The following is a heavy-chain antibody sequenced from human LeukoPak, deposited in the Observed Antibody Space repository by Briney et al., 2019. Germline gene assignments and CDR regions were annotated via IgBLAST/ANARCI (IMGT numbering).Heavy chain of an antibody. V-gene: IGHV1-2*02. Sequence: ASVKVSCKASGYTFTSYFIYWVRQAPGQGLEWMGWINPNSGGTNYAQKFQGRVTMTRDTSISTVYMEMSSLRSDDTAVYFCARVRIDNDSSGRLGYWGQGTLVTVSS. D-gene: IGHD3-22*01. CDR2: INPNSGGT. J-gene: IGHJ4*02. CDR1: GYTFTSYF. CDR3: ARVRIDNDSSGRLGY.